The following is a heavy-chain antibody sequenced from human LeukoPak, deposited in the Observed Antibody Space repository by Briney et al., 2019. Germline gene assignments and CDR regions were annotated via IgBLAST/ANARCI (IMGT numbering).Heavy chain of an antibody. CDR2: IYYSGST. V-gene: IGHV4-39*01. J-gene: IGHJ3*02. Sequence: PSETLSLTCTVSGGSISSSSYYWGWIRQPPGKGLEWIGSIYYSGSTYYNPSLKSRVTISVDTSKNQFSLKLSSVTAADTAVYYCARGGRWLQFPFHAFDIWGQGTMVTVSS. D-gene: IGHD5-24*01. CDR3: ARGGRWLQFPFHAFDI. CDR1: GGSISSSSYY.